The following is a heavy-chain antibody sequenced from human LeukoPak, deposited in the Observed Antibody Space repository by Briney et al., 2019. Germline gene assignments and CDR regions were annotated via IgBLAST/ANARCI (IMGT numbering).Heavy chain of an antibody. CDR1: GGSFSGYY. D-gene: IGHD2-15*01. CDR3: AMGLLPMVDY. Sequence: SETLSLTCAVYGGSFSGYYWSWIRQPPGKGLEWIGEINHSGSTNYNPSLKSRVTISVDTSKNQFSLKLSSVTAADTAVYYCAMGLLPMVDYCGQGALVTVSS. V-gene: IGHV4-34*01. CDR2: INHSGST. J-gene: IGHJ4*02.